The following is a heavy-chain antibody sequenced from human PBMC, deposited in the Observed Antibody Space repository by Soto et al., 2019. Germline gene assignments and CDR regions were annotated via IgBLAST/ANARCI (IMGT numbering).Heavy chain of an antibody. D-gene: IGHD2-8*01. Sequence: GGSLRLSCAASGFTFSSYAMSWVRQAPGKGLEWVSAISGSGGSTYYADSVKGRFTISRDNSKNTLYLQMNSLRAEDTAVYYCAKCWGMKWNYYYYYMDVWGKGTTVTVSS. CDR2: ISGSGGST. J-gene: IGHJ6*03. CDR3: AKCWGMKWNYYYYYMDV. CDR1: GFTFSSYA. V-gene: IGHV3-23*01.